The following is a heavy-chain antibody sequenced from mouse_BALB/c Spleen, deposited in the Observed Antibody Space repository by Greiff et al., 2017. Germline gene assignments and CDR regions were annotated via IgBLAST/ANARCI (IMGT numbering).Heavy chain of an antibody. J-gene: IGHJ3*01. CDR2: ISYSGST. V-gene: IGHV3-2*02. D-gene: IGHD2-10*02. Sequence: EVKLVESGPGLVKPSQSLSLTCTVTGYSITSDYAWNWIRQFPGNKLEWMGYISYSGSTSYNPSLKSRISITRDTSKNQFFLQLNSVTTEDTATYYCARRYGNAWFAYWGQGTLVTVSA. CDR1: GYSITSDYA. CDR3: ARRYGNAWFAY.